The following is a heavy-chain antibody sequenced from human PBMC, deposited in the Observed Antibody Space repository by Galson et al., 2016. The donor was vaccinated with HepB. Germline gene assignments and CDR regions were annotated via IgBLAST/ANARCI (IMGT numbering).Heavy chain of an antibody. Sequence: SLRLSCAASGFTFSSYGMHWVRQAPGKGLEWVAIIWYDGSDKYYADSVKGRFTISRDNSKNTLYLQMNSQRAEDTAVYYCARDPQYQLTNYYYYGMDVWGQGTTVTV. J-gene: IGHJ6*02. CDR1: GFTFSSYG. D-gene: IGHD2-2*01. V-gene: IGHV3-33*01. CDR2: IWYDGSDK. CDR3: ARDPQYQLTNYYYYGMDV.